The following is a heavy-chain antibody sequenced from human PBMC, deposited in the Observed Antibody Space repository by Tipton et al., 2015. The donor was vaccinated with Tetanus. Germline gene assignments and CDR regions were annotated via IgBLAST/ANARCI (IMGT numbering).Heavy chain of an antibody. J-gene: IGHJ5*02. V-gene: IGHV4-39*01. CDR1: GGSISSSSYY. D-gene: IGHD2-15*01. Sequence: TLSLTCTVSGGSISSSSYYWGWIRQPPGKGLEWIGSIYYSGSTYYNPPLKSRVTISVDTSKNQFSLKLSSVTAADTAVYYCARHGVVVAHTHWFDPWGQGTLVTVSS. CDR3: ARHGVVVAHTHWFDP. CDR2: IYYSGST.